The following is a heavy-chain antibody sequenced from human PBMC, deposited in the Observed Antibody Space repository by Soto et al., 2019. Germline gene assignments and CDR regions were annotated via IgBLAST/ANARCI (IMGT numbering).Heavy chain of an antibody. CDR2: ISGIGGST. CDR3: AKGTGWDDSIHY. CDR1: GFTFSSYA. D-gene: IGHD3-22*01. Sequence: EVQLLESGGGLVQPGGSLRLSCAASGFTFSSYAMSWVRQAPGKGLEWVSAISGIGGSTYYADSVKGRFTISRDNSKNTLYLQMNSLRAEDTAVYYCAKGTGWDDSIHYWGQGTLVTVSS. J-gene: IGHJ4*02. V-gene: IGHV3-23*01.